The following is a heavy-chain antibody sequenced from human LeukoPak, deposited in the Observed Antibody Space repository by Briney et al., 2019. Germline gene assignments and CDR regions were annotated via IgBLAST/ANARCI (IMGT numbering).Heavy chain of an antibody. V-gene: IGHV4-31*03. CDR3: ARDEHLGLQYSSSHDGWFDP. J-gene: IGHJ5*02. D-gene: IGHD6-13*01. Sequence: KTSETLSLTCTVSGGSISSGGYYWSWIRQHPGKGLEWIGYIYYSGSTYYNPSLKSRVTISVDTSKNQFSLKLSSVTAADTAVYYCARDEHLGLQYSSSHDGWFDPWGQGTLVTVSS. CDR1: GGSISSGGYY. CDR2: IYYSGST.